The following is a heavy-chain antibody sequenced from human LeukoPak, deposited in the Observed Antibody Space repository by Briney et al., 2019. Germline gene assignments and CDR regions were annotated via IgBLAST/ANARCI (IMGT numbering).Heavy chain of an antibody. CDR2: IYHSGST. V-gene: IGHV4-30-2*01. J-gene: IGHJ6*02. CDR3: ARGTVTHPSAFYGMDV. CDR1: GGSISSGGYS. D-gene: IGHD4-17*01. Sequence: SETLSLTCAVSGGSISSGGYSWSWIRQPPGKGLEWIGYIYHSGSTYYNPSLKSRVTISVDRSKNQFSLKLSSVTAADTAVYYCARGTVTHPSAFYGMDVWGQGTTVTVSS.